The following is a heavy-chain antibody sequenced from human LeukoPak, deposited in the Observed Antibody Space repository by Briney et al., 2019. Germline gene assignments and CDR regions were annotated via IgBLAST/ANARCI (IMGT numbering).Heavy chain of an antibody. CDR2: IDNSDSYT. CDR3: ARLNYYGSGSNSHDY. Sequence: GESPRISCKGSGYSFTTYWISWVRQMPGKGLEWMGRIDNSDSYTKYSPSFQGLVTLSADKSISTAYLQWSSLVASDTAMYYCARLNYYGSGSNSHDYWGQGTLVTVSS. D-gene: IGHD3-10*01. V-gene: IGHV5-10-1*01. J-gene: IGHJ4*02. CDR1: GYSFTTYW.